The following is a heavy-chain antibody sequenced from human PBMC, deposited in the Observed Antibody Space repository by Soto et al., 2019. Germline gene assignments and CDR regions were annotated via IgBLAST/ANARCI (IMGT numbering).Heavy chain of an antibody. CDR2: IWYDGSNK. CDR3: ARDRSGYSSSWSQVDY. J-gene: IGHJ4*02. CDR1: GFTFSSYG. D-gene: IGHD6-13*01. V-gene: IGHV3-33*01. Sequence: GGSLRLSCAASGFTFSSYGMHWVRQDPGKGLEWVAVIWYDGSNKYYADSVKGRFTISRDNSKNTLYLQMNSLRAEDTAVYYCARDRSGYSSSWSQVDYWGQGTLVTVSS.